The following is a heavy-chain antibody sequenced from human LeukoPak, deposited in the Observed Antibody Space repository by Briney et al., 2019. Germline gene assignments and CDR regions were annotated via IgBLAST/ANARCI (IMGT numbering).Heavy chain of an antibody. CDR1: GFTFTTYS. V-gene: IGHV3-21*01. J-gene: IGHJ4*02. CDR2: ISSSSSYI. Sequence: GGSLRLSCAASGFTFTTYSMHWVRQAPGKGLEWVSSISSSSSYIYYADSVKGRFTISRDNARNSLYLQMNSLRAEDTAVYYCATVRPGFCSSTTCYTDYWGQGTLATVSS. D-gene: IGHD2-2*02. CDR3: ATVRPGFCSSTTCYTDY.